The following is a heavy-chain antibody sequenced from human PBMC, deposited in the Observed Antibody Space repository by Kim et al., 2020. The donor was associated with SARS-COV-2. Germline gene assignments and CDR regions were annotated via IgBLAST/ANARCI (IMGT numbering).Heavy chain of an antibody. CDR2: ISYDGSNK. V-gene: IGHV3-30*04. D-gene: IGHD3-22*01. CDR1: GFTFSIFD. J-gene: IGHJ4*02. Sequence: GGSLRLSCAASGFTFSIFDMHWVRQAPGKGLEWVAVISYDGSNKYYVDSVKGRFTISRDNSKNTLYLQMNGLRAEDTAVYYCARNQRSNYYDSSGYYGDYWGQGTLVTVSS. CDR3: ARNQRSNYYDSSGYYGDY.